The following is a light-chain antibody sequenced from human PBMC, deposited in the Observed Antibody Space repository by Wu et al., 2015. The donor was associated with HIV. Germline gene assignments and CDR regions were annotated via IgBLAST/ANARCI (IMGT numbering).Light chain of an antibody. J-gene: IGKJ5*01. CDR3: QQNNNWPLT. V-gene: IGKV3D-20*02. CDR2: GVS. CDR1: QNISSNY. Sequence: EIVLTQSPGTLSLSPGERATLSCRASQNISSNYLAWYQQKPGQAPRLLIDGVSNRATGIPDRFSGSGSGTDFTLTVSRLEPEDLAIYYCQQNNNWPLTFGQGTRLEIK.